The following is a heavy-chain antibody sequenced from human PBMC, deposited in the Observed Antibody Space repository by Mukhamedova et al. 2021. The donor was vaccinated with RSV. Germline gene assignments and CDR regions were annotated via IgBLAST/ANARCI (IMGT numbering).Heavy chain of an antibody. D-gene: IGHD3-22*01. V-gene: IGHV3-23*01. J-gene: IGHJ4*02. CDR3: ARAPWSYDGSPYVPTVDY. Sequence: YYADSVKGRFTVSRDNFKNELYLQMNGLRAEDTAVYYCARAPWSYDGSPYVPTVDYWGQGTPVTVSS.